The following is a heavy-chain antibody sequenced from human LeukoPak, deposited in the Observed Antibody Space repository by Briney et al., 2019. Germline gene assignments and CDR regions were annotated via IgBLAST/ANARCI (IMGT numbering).Heavy chain of an antibody. CDR3: ARGFRRVRGVIISAWFDP. CDR1: GGSIRSNYY. J-gene: IGHJ5*02. D-gene: IGHD3-10*01. CDR2: IYYSGST. V-gene: IGHV4-39*07. Sequence: PSETLSLTCTVSGGSIRSNYYWGWIRQPPGKGLEWIGSIYYSGSTYYNPSLKSRVTISVDTSKNQFSLKLSSVTAADTAVYYCARGFRRVRGVIISAWFDPWGQGTLVTVSS.